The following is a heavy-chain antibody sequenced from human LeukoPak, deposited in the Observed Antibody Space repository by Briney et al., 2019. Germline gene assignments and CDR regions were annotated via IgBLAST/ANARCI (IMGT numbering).Heavy chain of an antibody. CDR2: IYYSGST. V-gene: IGHV4-30-2*01. J-gene: IGHJ4*02. Sequence: SETLSLTCAVSGGSISTGGYSWSWIRQPPGKGLEWIGYIYYSGSTYYNPSLKSRVAISVDRSKNQFSLKLTSVTAADTAVYYCARSGYYGSGSFSNFDYWGQGTPVTVSS. D-gene: IGHD3-10*01. CDR3: ARSGYYGSGSFSNFDY. CDR1: GGSISTGGYS.